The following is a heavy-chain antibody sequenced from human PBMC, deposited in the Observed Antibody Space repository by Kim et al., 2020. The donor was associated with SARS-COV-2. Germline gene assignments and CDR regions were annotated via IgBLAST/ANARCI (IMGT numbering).Heavy chain of an antibody. CDR2: IYYSGST. D-gene: IGHD3-10*01. Sequence: SETLSLTCTVSGGSISSSSYYWGWIRQPPGKGLEWIGSIYYSGSTYYNPSLKSRVTISVDTSKNQFSLKLSSVTAADTAVYYCARMGGLWLDGGPRGYYYGMDVWGQGTTVTVSS. CDR1: GGSISSSSYY. J-gene: IGHJ6*02. CDR3: ARMGGLWLDGGPRGYYYGMDV. V-gene: IGHV4-39*01.